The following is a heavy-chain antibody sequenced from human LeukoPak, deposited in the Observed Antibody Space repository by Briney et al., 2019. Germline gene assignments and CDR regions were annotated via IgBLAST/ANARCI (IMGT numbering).Heavy chain of an antibody. Sequence: GGSLRLSCAASGFTFSSYEMNWVRQAPGKGLEWVSYISSSGSTIYYADSVKGRFTISRDNAKNSLYLQMNSLRAEDTAVYYCARDNLQTIYYYYGMDVWGQGTTVTSP. CDR1: GFTFSSYE. J-gene: IGHJ6*02. V-gene: IGHV3-48*03. CDR2: ISSSGSTI. CDR3: ARDNLQTIYYYYGMDV. D-gene: IGHD5-24*01.